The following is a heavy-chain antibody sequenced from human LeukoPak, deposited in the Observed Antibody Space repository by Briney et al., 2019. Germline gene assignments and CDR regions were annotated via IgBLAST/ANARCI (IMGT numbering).Heavy chain of an antibody. D-gene: IGHD6-13*01. CDR2: IYYTGIT. J-gene: IGHJ4*02. CDR1: GYSISSDYY. CDR3: ASSHLYSSSWYLSGRFDY. V-gene: IGHV4-61*01. Sequence: SETLPLTCTVSGYSISSDYYWSWIRQPPGKGLEGIGYIYYTGITTYNPSLKSRVTISVDTSKKQFSLKLSSVTAADTAVYYCASSHLYSSSWYLSGRFDYWGQGTLVTVSS.